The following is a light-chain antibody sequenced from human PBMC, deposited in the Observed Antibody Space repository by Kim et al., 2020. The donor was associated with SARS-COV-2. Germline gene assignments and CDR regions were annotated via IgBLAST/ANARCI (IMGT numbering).Light chain of an antibody. Sequence: SSELTQDPAVSVALGQTVRLTCQGDSLRNYYATWYQQRPGQAPTLVLYGKYDRPSGIPDRFSGSASGNTASLTITGARAEDEGDYYCSSRDSTGDHVVFGGGTQLTVL. CDR2: GKY. V-gene: IGLV3-19*01. J-gene: IGLJ3*02. CDR3: SSRDSTGDHVV. CDR1: SLRNYY.